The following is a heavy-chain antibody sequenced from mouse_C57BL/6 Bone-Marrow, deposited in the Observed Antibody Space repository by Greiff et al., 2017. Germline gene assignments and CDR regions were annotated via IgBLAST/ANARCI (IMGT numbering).Heavy chain of an antibody. CDR2: IRLKSDNYAT. J-gene: IGHJ2*01. CDR3: TPSMVRGYFDY. V-gene: IGHV6-3*01. D-gene: IGHD2-2*01. CDR1: GFTFSNYW. Sequence: EVKVVESGGGLVQPGGSMKLSCVASGFTFSNYWMNWVRQSPEKGLEWVAQIRLKSDNYATHYAESVKGRFTISRDDSKSSVYLQMNNLRAEDTGIYYCTPSMVRGYFDYWGQGTTLTVSS.